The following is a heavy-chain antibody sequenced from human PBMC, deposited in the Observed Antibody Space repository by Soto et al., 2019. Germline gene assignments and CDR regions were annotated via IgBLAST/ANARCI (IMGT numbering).Heavy chain of an antibody. CDR1: GYTFTSYG. J-gene: IGHJ5*02. CDR3: ARDLPRNYDILTGYRPLGP. V-gene: IGHV1-18*01. Sequence: ASVKVSCKASGYTFTSYGISWVRQAPGQGLEWMGWISAYNGNTNYAQKLQGRVTMTTDTSTSTAYMELRSLRSDDTAVYYCARDLPRNYDILTGYRPLGPWGQGTLVTVSS. CDR2: ISAYNGNT. D-gene: IGHD3-9*01.